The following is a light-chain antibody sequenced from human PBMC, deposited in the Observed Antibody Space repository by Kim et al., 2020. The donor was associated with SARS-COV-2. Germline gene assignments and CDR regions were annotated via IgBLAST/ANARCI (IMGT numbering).Light chain of an antibody. CDR3: QKYDVAPYT. J-gene: IGKJ2*01. V-gene: IGKV1-27*01. CDR2: DAS. Sequence: SAAVGDRVTITCRASQDIYKYLAWYQQKPGKVPKLLMYDASTLQSGFPSRFSGRGSGTSFTLTISSLQPEDVATYYCQKYDVAPYTFGQGTKLEI. CDR1: QDIYKY.